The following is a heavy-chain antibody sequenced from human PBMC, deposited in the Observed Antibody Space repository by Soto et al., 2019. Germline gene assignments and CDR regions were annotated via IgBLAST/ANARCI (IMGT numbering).Heavy chain of an antibody. V-gene: IGHV3-33*06. CDR3: EKDWGGSYTRGGAFDI. CDR1: GFTFSTSG. D-gene: IGHD3-16*02. J-gene: IGHJ3*02. CDR2: IWYDGSNA. Sequence: QVQLVESGGGVVQPGGSLRLSCAASGFTFSTSGMHWVRQAPGKGLEWVAVIWYDGSNAYYADSVKGRFTISRDNLRNTQSLQINSLRAEDTAIYYCEKDWGGSYTRGGAFDIWGQGAMVTVSS.